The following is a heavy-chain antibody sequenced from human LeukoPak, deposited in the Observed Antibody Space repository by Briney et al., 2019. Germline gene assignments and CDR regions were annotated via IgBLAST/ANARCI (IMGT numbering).Heavy chain of an antibody. CDR3: VKASMVLRAFDI. Sequence: TGGSLRLSCSASGFTFSSYAMHWVRQAPGKGLEYVSAISSNGGSTYCADSVKGRFTISRDNSKNTLYLQMSSLRAEDTAVYYCVKASMVLRAFDIWGQGTMVTVSS. V-gene: IGHV3-64D*06. D-gene: IGHD4/OR15-4a*01. J-gene: IGHJ3*02. CDR2: ISSNGGST. CDR1: GFTFSSYA.